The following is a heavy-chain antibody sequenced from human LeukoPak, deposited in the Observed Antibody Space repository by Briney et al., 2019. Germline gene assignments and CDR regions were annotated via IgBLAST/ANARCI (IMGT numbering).Heavy chain of an antibody. D-gene: IGHD1-1*01. CDR3: AKDISPLGTAISYFDY. CDR2: ISWNSGSI. V-gene: IGHV3-9*01. CDR1: GFTFDDYA. Sequence: GGSLRLSCAASGFTFDDYAMHWVRQAPGKGLEWVSGISWNSGSIGYADSVKGRFTISRDNAKNSLYLQMNSLRAEDTALYYCAKDISPLGTAISYFDYWGQGTLVTVSS. J-gene: IGHJ4*02.